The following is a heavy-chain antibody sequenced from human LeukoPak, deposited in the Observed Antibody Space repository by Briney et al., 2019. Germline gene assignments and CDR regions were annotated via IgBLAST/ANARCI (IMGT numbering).Heavy chain of an antibody. CDR3: ARAPPGWYTATTGNFDY. D-gene: IGHD6-19*01. J-gene: IGHJ4*02. Sequence: GGSLRLSCAASGFTFSSYGMSWVRQAPGKGLEWLSSISDTGSSTYYADSVKGRFTISRDNSRNTLVLQMNSLRAEDTAVYYCARAPPGWYTATTGNFDYWGQGTLVTVSS. V-gene: IGHV3-23*01. CDR2: ISDTGSST. CDR1: GFTFSSYG.